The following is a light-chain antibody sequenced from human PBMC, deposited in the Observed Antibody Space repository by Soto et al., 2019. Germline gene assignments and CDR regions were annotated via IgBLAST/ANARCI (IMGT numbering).Light chain of an antibody. J-gene: IGKJ1*01. CDR1: QDISTW. CDR2: AAS. CDR3: QQYNNWPPVT. Sequence: DIQMTQSPSSVSASVGDSVTITCRASQDISTWLAWYQQKPGTAPKLLIYAASSLQNGVPSRFSGSGSGTEFTLTISSLQSEDFAVYYCQQYNNWPPVTFGQGTKVDIK. V-gene: IGKV1-12*01.